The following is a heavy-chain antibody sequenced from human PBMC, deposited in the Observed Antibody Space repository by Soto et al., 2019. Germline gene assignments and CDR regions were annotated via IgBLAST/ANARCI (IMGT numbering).Heavy chain of an antibody. Sequence: GGSLRLSCAASGVTVSSNYMSWFRQAPGKGLEWVGFIRSKVYGGTTEYAASVKGRFTISRDDSISIAYLQMNSLKTEDTAVYYCTSTIFGVVIPGGYYYGMDVWGQGTTVTVSS. CDR2: IRSKVYGGTT. CDR3: TSTIFGVVIPGGYYYGMDV. D-gene: IGHD3-3*01. CDR1: GVTVSSNY. J-gene: IGHJ6*02. V-gene: IGHV3-49*03.